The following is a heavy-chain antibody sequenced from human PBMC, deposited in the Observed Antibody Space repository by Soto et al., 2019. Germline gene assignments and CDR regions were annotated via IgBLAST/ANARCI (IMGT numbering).Heavy chain of an antibody. D-gene: IGHD4-17*01. V-gene: IGHV3-74*01. CDR1: GFTFSSYW. CDR2: INGDGSST. CDR3: SRESDGANSL. J-gene: IGHJ4*02. Sequence: EVQLVESGGGLVQPGGSLRLSCAASGFTFSSYWMHWVRQAPGKGLVWVSRINGDGSSTGYADSVKGRFTISRDNAKNTLYLQMNSLRAEDTAVYYCSRESDGANSLWGQGTLVTVSS.